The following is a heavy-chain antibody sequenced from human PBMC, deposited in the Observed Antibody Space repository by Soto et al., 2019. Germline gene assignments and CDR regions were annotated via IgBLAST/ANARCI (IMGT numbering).Heavy chain of an antibody. D-gene: IGHD6-13*01. Sequence: ESGGGLVKPGGSLRLSCAASGFTFSSYSMNWVRQAPGKGLEWVSSISSSSSYIYYADSVKGRFTISRDNAKNSLYLQMNSLRAEDTAVYYCARDLAAAPQVYYYYYYMDVWGKGTTVTVSS. CDR3: ARDLAAAPQVYYYYYYMDV. CDR1: GFTFSSYS. CDR2: ISSSSSYI. V-gene: IGHV3-21*01. J-gene: IGHJ6*03.